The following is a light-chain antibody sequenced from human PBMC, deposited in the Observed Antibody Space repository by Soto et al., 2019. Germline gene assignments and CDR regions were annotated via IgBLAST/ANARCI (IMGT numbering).Light chain of an antibody. Sequence: EIVMTQSPATLSVSPGERATLSCRASQSVSIYLAWYQQRPGQAPRLLIYDASNRATGIPARFSGSGSGTDFTLTISSLESEDFAVYYCQQRSNWPPITFGQGTRLEIK. CDR1: QSVSIY. J-gene: IGKJ5*01. CDR3: QQRSNWPPIT. V-gene: IGKV3-11*01. CDR2: DAS.